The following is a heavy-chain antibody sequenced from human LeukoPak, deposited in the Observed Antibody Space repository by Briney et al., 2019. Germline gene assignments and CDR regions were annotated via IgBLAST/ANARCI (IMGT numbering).Heavy chain of an antibody. CDR2: ISTSSTTK. CDR3: AKEMGYCTGGSCYRWFDS. Sequence: PGGSLRLSCAASGFTFSSYSMCWVRQAPGKGPEWLSYISTSSTTKYYADSVKGRFTFSRDDAKNSLSLQMNSLRADDTAVYYCAKEMGYCTGGSCYRWFDSWGQGTLVTVSS. CDR1: GFTFSSYS. J-gene: IGHJ5*01. D-gene: IGHD2-15*01. V-gene: IGHV3-48*01.